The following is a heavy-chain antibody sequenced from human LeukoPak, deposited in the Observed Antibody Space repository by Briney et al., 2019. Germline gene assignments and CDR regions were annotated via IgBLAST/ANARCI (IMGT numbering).Heavy chain of an antibody. V-gene: IGHV4-4*02. D-gene: IGHD6-13*01. J-gene: IGHJ6*02. CDR1: GGSISSSNW. CDR2: IYHSGST. CDR3: VAAAAGPYYYYGMDV. Sequence: SETLSLTCAVSGGSISSSNWWSWVRQPPGKGLEWIGEIYHSGSTNYNPSLKSRVTISVDKSKNQFSLKLSSVTAADTAVYYCVAAAAGPYYYYGMDVWGQGTTVTVSS.